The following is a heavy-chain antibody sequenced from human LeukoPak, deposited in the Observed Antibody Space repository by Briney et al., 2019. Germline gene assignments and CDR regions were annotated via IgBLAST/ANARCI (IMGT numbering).Heavy chain of an antibody. V-gene: IGHV3-73*01. CDR2: IRSKANSYAT. J-gene: IGHJ5*02. Sequence: SGGSLRLSCAASGFTFSGSAMHWVRQASGKGREGVGRIRSKANSYATAYAAAVKGRVTISRDDSKNTAYLQMNSLKTEDTAVYYCTSQDWFDPWGQGTLVTVSS. CDR1: GFTFSGSA. CDR3: TSQDWFDP.